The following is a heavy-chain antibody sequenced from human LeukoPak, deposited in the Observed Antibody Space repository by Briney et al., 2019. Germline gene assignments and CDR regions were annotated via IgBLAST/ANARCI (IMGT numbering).Heavy chain of an antibody. Sequence: ASVKVSCKASGYTFTGYYMHWVRQAPGQGLEWMGWINPNSGGTNYAQKFQGRVTITRNTSISTAYMELSSLRSEDTAVYYCARVGTVGATTYYFDYWGQGTLVTVSS. CDR2: INPNSGGT. CDR3: ARVGTVGATTYYFDY. D-gene: IGHD1-26*01. V-gene: IGHV1-2*02. CDR1: GYTFTGYY. J-gene: IGHJ4*02.